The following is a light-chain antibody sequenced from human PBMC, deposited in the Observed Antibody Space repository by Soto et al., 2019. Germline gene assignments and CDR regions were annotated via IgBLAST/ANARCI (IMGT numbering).Light chain of an antibody. J-gene: IGKJ4*01. CDR2: WAS. CDR1: QSVFYGSNNKNY. V-gene: IGKV4-1*01. Sequence: DIVLTQSPDSLAVSLGERATIRCRSSQSVFYGSNNKNYLAWYQHKPGQPPRLLIYWASTRESGVPDRFSGSGSGTDFTLTISSLQAEDVAVYYCQQYHMGLALSFGGGTKVEI. CDR3: QQYHMGLALS.